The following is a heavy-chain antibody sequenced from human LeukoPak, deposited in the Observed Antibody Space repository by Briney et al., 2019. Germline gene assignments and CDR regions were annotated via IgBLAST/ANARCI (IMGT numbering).Heavy chain of an antibody. CDR1: GGSISSGGYY. J-gene: IGHJ4*02. Sequence: SETLSLTCTVSGGSISSGGYYWSWIRQPPGKGLEWIGYIYYSGSTNYNPSLKSRVTISVDTSKNQFSLKLSSVTAADTAVYYWARDGGGYSPFDYWGQETRVLVSS. V-gene: IGHV4-61*08. CDR2: IYYSGST. D-gene: IGHD1-26*01. CDR3: ARDGGGYSPFDY.